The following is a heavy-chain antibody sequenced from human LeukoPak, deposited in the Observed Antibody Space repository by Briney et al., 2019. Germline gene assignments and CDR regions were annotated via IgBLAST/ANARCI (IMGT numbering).Heavy chain of an antibody. CDR2: IIPIFGTA. CDR3: ARDLVVGATGAFDI. J-gene: IGHJ3*02. V-gene: IGHV1-69*13. CDR1: GYTFTSYG. D-gene: IGHD1-26*01. Sequence: GASVKVSCKASGYTFTSYGISWVRQAPGQGLEWMGGIIPIFGTANYAQKFQGRVTITADESTSTAYMELSSLRSEDTAVYYCARDLVVGATGAFDIWGQGTMVTVSS.